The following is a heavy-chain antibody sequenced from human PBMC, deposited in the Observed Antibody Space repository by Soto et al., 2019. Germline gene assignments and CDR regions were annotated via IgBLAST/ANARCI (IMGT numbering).Heavy chain of an antibody. D-gene: IGHD3-22*01. J-gene: IGHJ4*02. CDR2: ISYDGSNK. CDR3: VGGYYFGDY. CDR1: GFTFSSYG. V-gene: IGHV3-30*03. Sequence: QVQLVESGGGVVQPGRSLRLSCAASGFTFSSYGMHWVRQAPGKGLQWVAVISYDGSNKYYADSVKGRFTISRDNSKNTLYLQMNSLRAEDTAVYYCVGGYYFGDYWGQGTLATVSS.